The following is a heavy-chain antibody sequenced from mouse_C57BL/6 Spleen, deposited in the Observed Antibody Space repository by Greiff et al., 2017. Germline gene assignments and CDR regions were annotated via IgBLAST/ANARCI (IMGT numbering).Heavy chain of an antibody. Sequence: EVHLVESGGGLVKPGGSLKLSCAASGFTFSSYTMSWVRQTPEKRLEWVATISGGGGNTYYPDSVNGRFTISRDNAKHTLYLQMSSLRSEDTALYYGARRESNYAWFAYWGQGTLVTVSA. D-gene: IGHD2-5*01. CDR3: ARRESNYAWFAY. J-gene: IGHJ3*01. CDR1: GFTFSSYT. CDR2: ISGGGGNT. V-gene: IGHV5-9*01.